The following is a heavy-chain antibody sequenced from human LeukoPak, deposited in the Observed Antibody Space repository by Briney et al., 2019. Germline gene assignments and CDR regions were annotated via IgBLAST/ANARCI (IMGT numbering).Heavy chain of an antibody. V-gene: IGHV3-48*01. Sequence: GGSLRLSCAASGFTFSIYSMNWVRQAPGKGLEWVSYISSSSSAIYYADSVKGRFTISRDNAENSLYLQINSLRAEDTAVYYCARDPGTYGDYVAAYWGQGTLVTVSS. CDR3: ARDPGTYGDYVAAY. CDR2: ISSSSSAI. D-gene: IGHD4-17*01. CDR1: GFTFSIYS. J-gene: IGHJ4*02.